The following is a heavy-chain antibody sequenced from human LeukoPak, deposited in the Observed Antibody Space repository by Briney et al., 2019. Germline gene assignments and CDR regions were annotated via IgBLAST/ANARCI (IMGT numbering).Heavy chain of an antibody. J-gene: IGHJ4*02. CDR3: ARRSYQLLSRGYFDY. D-gene: IGHD2-2*01. CDR2: IIPIFGTA. CDR1: GGTFSSYA. Sequence: ASVKVSCKASGGTFSSYAISWVRQAPGQGLEWMGGIIPIFGTANYAQKFQGRVTITADKSTSTAYMELSSLRSEDTAVYYCARRSYQLLSRGYFDYWGQGTLVTVSS. V-gene: IGHV1-69*06.